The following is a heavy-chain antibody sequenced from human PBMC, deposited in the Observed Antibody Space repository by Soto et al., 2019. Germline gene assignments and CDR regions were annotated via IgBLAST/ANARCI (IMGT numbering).Heavy chain of an antibody. CDR3: ARDAIVVVASAPWDYYYYYMDV. D-gene: IGHD2-2*01. Sequence: QVQLVQSGAEVKQPGASVKVSCKASGYTFTSYGISWVRQAPGQGLEWMGWIRAYNGNTNYAQKLQGRVTMTTDTSTSTAYMELRSMRSDDTAVYYCARDAIVVVASAPWDYYYYYMDVWGKGTTVTVSS. CDR1: GYTFTSYG. J-gene: IGHJ6*03. CDR2: IRAYNGNT. V-gene: IGHV1-18*01.